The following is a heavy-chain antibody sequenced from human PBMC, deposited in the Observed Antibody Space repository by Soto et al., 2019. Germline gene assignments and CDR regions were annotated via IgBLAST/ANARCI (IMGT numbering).Heavy chain of an antibody. Sequence: SETLSLTCTVSGGSISSSSYYWGWIRQPPGKGLEWIGSIYYSGSTYYNPSLKSRVTISVDTSKNQFSLKLSSVTAADTAVYYCARRTSYSNYDLYYYYMDVWGKGTTVTVSS. D-gene: IGHD4-4*01. V-gene: IGHV4-39*01. CDR3: ARRTSYSNYDLYYYYMDV. J-gene: IGHJ6*03. CDR2: IYYSGST. CDR1: GGSISSSSYY.